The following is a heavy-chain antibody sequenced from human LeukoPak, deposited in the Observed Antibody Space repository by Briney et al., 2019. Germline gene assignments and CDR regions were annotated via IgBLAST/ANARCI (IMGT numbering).Heavy chain of an antibody. CDR2: ISGSGGTT. J-gene: IGHJ4*02. CDR3: TRVFAGDEYSSSGY. Sequence: GGSLRLSCAASGFTFSSYVMSWVRQAPGKGLEWVSGISGSGGTTYYADSVKGRCTISRDNSKNTLYLQMNSLRVEDTAMYYCTRVFAGDEYSSSGYWGQGTLVTVSS. V-gene: IGHV3-23*01. CDR1: GFTFSSYV. D-gene: IGHD6-13*01.